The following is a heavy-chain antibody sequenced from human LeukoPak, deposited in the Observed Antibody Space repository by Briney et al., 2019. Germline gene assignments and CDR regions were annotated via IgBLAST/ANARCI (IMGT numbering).Heavy chain of an antibody. CDR2: IKRDGSDK. CDR3: ARDEEGYWDY. V-gene: IGHV3-7*01. J-gene: IGHJ4*02. D-gene: IGHD2-8*02. CDR1: GFTFSNYW. Sequence: GGSLRLSCAVSGFTFSNYWMSWVRQAPGKGLEWVANIKRDGSDKVYVDSVKGRFTISRDNARNSLHLQMSNLRAEDTAVYYCARDEEGYWDYWGQGTLATVSS.